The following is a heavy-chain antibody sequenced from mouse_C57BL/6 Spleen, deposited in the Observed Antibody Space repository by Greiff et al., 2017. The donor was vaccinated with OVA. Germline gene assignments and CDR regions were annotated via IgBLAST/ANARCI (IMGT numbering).Heavy chain of an antibody. Sequence: QVQLQQPGAELVRPGTSVKLSCKASGYTFTSYWMHWVKQRPGQGLEWIGVIDPSDSSTNYNQKFKGKATLTVDKSSSTAYMQLSSLTSEDSAVYYCARSLYGSSHWYFDVWGTGTTVTVSS. CDR3: ARSLYGSSHWYFDV. D-gene: IGHD1-1*01. CDR1: GYTFTSYW. V-gene: IGHV1-59*01. J-gene: IGHJ1*03. CDR2: IDPSDSST.